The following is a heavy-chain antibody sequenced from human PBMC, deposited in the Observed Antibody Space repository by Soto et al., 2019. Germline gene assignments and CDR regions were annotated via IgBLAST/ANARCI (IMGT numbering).Heavy chain of an antibody. Sequence: PSETLSLTCAVYGGSFSGYYWSWIRQPPGKGLEWIGEINHSGSTNYNPSLKSRVTISVDTSKNQFSLKLSSVTAADTAVYYCARGRRYQLLTYLGNWFDPWGQGTLVTVSS. V-gene: IGHV4-34*01. CDR3: ARGRRYQLLTYLGNWFDP. CDR1: GGSFSGYY. CDR2: INHSGST. D-gene: IGHD2-2*01. J-gene: IGHJ5*02.